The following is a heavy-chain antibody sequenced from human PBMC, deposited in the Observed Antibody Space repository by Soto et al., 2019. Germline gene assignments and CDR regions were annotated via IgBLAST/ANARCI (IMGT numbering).Heavy chain of an antibody. Sequence: GGSLRLSCAASGFTFSSYAMHWVRQAPGKGLEWVAVISGSGGSTYYADSVKGRFTISRDNSKNTLYLQMNSLRAEDTAVYYCAKDDYGELVLDYWGQGTLVTVSS. V-gene: IGHV3-23*01. J-gene: IGHJ4*02. D-gene: IGHD4-17*01. CDR2: ISGSGGST. CDR1: GFTFSSYA. CDR3: AKDDYGELVLDY.